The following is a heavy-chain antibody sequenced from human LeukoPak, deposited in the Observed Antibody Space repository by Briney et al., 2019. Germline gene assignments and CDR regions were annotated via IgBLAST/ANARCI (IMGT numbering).Heavy chain of an antibody. J-gene: IGHJ4*02. CDR2: IYHSGST. Sequence: NPSQTLSLTCTVSGGSISSGGYYWSWIRQPPGKGLEWIGYIYHSGSTYYNPSLKSRVTISVDRSKNQFSLKLSSVTAADTAVYYCARLGSRYGDMDYWGQGTLVTVSS. V-gene: IGHV4-30-2*01. CDR1: GGSISSGGYY. CDR3: ARLGSRYGDMDY. D-gene: IGHD4-17*01.